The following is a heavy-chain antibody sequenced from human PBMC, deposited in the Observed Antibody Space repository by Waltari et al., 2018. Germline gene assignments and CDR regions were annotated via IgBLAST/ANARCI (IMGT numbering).Heavy chain of an antibody. Sequence: QVQLVESGGGVVQPGRSLRLSCAASGFTFSSYGMHWVRQAPGKGWGWVAVVWDDESQTYYSASLKGRFTISRDNSKNTLYLQMNSLRAEDTAVYYCARENNVGSSPADVWGQGTTVTVSS. J-gene: IGHJ6*02. CDR2: VWDDESQT. V-gene: IGHV3-33*01. CDR1: GFTFSSYG. CDR3: ARENNVGSSPADV. D-gene: IGHD1-20*01.